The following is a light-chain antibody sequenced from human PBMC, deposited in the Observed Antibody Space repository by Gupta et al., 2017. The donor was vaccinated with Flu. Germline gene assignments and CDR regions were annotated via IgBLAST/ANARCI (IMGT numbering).Light chain of an antibody. CDR3: QQYDTDPLT. V-gene: IGKV1-16*02. CDR2: AAS. CDR1: QDIKSR. Sequence: DIQMNQSPSSLSAFVGDSVTITCRTTQDIKSRLAWFQLKPGRAPKSLIYAASALQSGIPSKFSGGGSGTEFTLTITSLQPEDFATYYCQQYDTDPLTFGGGTRVEMK. J-gene: IGKJ4*01.